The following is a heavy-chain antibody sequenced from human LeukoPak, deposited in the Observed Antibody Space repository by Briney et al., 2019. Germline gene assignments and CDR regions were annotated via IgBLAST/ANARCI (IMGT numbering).Heavy chain of an antibody. J-gene: IGHJ6*02. CDR2: IYHSGST. D-gene: IGHD1-26*01. V-gene: IGHV4-30-2*01. CDR3: ARVAGAPRYYYYYGMDV. Sequence: SQTLSLTCAVSGGSISSGGYSWSWIRQPPGKGLEWIGYIYHSGSTCYNPSLKSRVTISVDRSKNQFSLKLSSVIAADTAVYYCARVAGAPRYYYYYGMDVWGQGTTVTVSS. CDR1: GGSISSGGYS.